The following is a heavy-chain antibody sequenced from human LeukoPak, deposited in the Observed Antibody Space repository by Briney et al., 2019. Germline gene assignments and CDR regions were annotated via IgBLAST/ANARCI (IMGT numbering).Heavy chain of an antibody. J-gene: IGHJ4*02. D-gene: IGHD3-10*01. V-gene: IGHV4-59*02. CDR2: VYASGAN. CDR1: GDSVTSHG. Sequence: PSETMSLTCSVSGDSVTSHGWSWVRQPPGKGLEWIGYVYASGANSDNCNPSLKSRITISVDTSRNQFSLRLNSVTAADTAIYYCARDNVGSLDFWGQGILVTVSS. CDR3: ARDNVGSLDF.